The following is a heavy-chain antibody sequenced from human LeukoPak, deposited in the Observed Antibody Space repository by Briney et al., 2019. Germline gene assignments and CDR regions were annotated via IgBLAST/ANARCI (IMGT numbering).Heavy chain of an antibody. CDR1: GGSISSSSYY. D-gene: IGHD5-18*01. J-gene: IGHJ5*02. Sequence: SETLSLTCTVSGGSISSSSYYWGWIRQPPGKGLEWIGSIYYSGSTYYNPSLKSRVTISVDTSKNQFSLKLSSVTAADTAVYYCARARYSYEYNWFDPWGQGTLVTVSS. CDR3: ARARYSYEYNWFDP. CDR2: IYYSGST. V-gene: IGHV4-39*07.